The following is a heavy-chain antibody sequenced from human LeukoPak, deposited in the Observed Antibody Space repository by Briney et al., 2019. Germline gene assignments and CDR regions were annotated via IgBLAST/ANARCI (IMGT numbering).Heavy chain of an antibody. J-gene: IGHJ6*04. Sequence: ASVKVSCKASGGTFSSYAISWVRQAPGQGLEWMGGIIPIFGTANYAQKFQGRVTITAYESTSTAYMELSSLRSEDTAVYYCAGRIIVVVPAAIAADYYGMDVWGKGTTVTVSS. CDR3: AGRIIVVVPAAIAADYYGMDV. CDR2: IIPIFGTA. D-gene: IGHD2-2*02. V-gene: IGHV1-69*13. CDR1: GGTFSSYA.